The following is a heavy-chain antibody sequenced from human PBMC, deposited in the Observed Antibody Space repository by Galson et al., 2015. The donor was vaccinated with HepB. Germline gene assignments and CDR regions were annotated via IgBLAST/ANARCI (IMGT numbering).Heavy chain of an antibody. Sequence: QSGAEVKKPGESLKISCKASGGTFSSYAISWVRQAPGQGLEWMGGIIPIFGTANYAQKFQGRVTITADKSTSTAYMELSSLRSEDTAVYYCARSCVGCGGDPDYWGQGTLVTVSS. V-gene: IGHV1-69*06. CDR2: IIPIFGTA. J-gene: IGHJ4*02. CDR3: ARSCVGCGGDPDY. CDR1: GGTFSSYA. D-gene: IGHD2-21*02.